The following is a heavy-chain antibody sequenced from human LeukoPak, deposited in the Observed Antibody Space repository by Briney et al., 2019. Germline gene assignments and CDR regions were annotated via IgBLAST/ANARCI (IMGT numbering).Heavy chain of an antibody. D-gene: IGHD5-18*01. CDR1: GFTFSSYW. J-gene: IGHJ3*02. CDR3: TRGWYGLWFSLDAFDI. V-gene: IGHV3-48*01. Sequence: GGSLRLSCAASGFTFSSYWMSWVRQAPGKGLEWVSYISSSSSTIYYADSVKGRFTISRDNAKNSLYLQMNSLRAEDTAVYYCTRGWYGLWFSLDAFDIWGQGTMVTVSS. CDR2: ISSSSSTI.